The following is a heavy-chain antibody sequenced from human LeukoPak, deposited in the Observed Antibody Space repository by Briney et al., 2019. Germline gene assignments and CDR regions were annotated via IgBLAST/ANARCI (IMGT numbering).Heavy chain of an antibody. D-gene: IGHD2-2*01. CDR2: IYYSGST. CDR1: GGSISSGDYY. V-gene: IGHV4-30-4*08. Sequence: SETLSLTCTVSGGSISSGDYYWSWIRQPPGKGLEWIGYIYYSGSTYYNPSLKSRVTISVDTSKNQFSLKLSSVTAADTAVYYCARDGGYCSSTSCPHGDWGQGTLVTVSS. J-gene: IGHJ4*02. CDR3: ARDGGYCSSTSCPHGD.